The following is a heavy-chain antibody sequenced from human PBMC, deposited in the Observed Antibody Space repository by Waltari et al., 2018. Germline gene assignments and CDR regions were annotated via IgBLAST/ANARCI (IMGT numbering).Heavy chain of an antibody. V-gene: IGHV4-34*01. J-gene: IGHJ5*02. CDR2: INHSGST. Sequence: QVQLQQWGAGLLKPSETLSLTCAVYGGSFSGYYWCWIRQPPGKGLEWIGEINHSGSTTYNPSLKSRVTISVDTSKKQSSLKLISVTAADTAVYYCARRRPLLYFDPWGQGTLVTVSS. D-gene: IGHD3-10*01. CDR3: ARRRPLLYFDP. CDR1: GGSFSGYY.